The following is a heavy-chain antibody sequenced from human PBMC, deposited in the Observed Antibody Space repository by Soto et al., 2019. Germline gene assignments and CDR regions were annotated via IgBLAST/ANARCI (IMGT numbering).Heavy chain of an antibody. J-gene: IGHJ4*02. V-gene: IGHV4-59*01. CDR3: AIFMGNSVAPTYFDY. Sequence: PSETLSLTCTVSGGSINNYYWSLIRQPPGKGLEWIGYIYYRGSTNYNPSLKSRVTISVDTSKNQFSLKLSSVTTADTAVYYCAIFMGNSVAPTYFDYWGQGTLVTVSS. CDR1: GGSINNYY. D-gene: IGHD5-12*01. CDR2: IYYRGST.